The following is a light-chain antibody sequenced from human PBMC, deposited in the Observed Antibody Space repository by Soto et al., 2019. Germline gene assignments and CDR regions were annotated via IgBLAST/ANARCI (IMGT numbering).Light chain of an antibody. CDR2: GAS. CDR3: QQSNNWPYT. V-gene: IGKV3-15*01. CDR1: QSVSDN. Sequence: EIVMTQSPATLSVSPGERATLSCRASQSVSDNLAWYRKKPGQAPRLLIYGASTRATGIPARFSGSGSGTEFTLTISSLQSEDFAVYSCQQSNNWPYTFGQGTKVDIK. J-gene: IGKJ2*01.